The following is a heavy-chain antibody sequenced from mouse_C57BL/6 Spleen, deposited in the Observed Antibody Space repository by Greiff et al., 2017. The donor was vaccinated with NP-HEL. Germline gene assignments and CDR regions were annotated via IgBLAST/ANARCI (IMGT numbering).Heavy chain of an antibody. Sequence: EVQVVESGGGLVQPKGSLKLSCAASGFSFNTYAMNWVRQAPGKGLEWVARIRSKSNNYATYYADSVKDRFTISRDDSESMLYLQMNNLKTEDTAMYYCVSGNYNYFDYWGQGTTLTVSS. J-gene: IGHJ2*01. CDR1: GFSFNTYA. CDR3: VSGNYNYFDY. D-gene: IGHD2-1*01. CDR2: IRSKSNNYAT. V-gene: IGHV10-1*01.